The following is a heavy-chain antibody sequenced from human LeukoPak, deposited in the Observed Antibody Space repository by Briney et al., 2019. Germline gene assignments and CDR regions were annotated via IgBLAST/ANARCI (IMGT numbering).Heavy chain of an antibody. V-gene: IGHV4-30-4*01. CDR2: INYSGST. Sequence: SQTLSLTCTVSGGSISSGDYYWSWIRQPPGKGLEWIGYINYSGSTYYNPSLKSRVTISVDTSKNQFSLKLNSVTAADTAVYYCAKGRCSGVGCDSFHSWGQGALVTVSS. D-gene: IGHD2-15*01. J-gene: IGHJ4*02. CDR1: GGSISSGDYY. CDR3: AKGRCSGVGCDSFHS.